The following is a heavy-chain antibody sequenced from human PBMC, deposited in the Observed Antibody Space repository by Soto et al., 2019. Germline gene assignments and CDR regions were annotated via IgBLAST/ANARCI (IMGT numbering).Heavy chain of an antibody. CDR3: ARGPSRLTSFDY. Sequence: PGGSLRLSCAASGFTFSSYAMKWVRQAPGKGLEWVAVISFDGSNKYYADSVKGRFTISRDNSKNTLYLQMNSLRAEDTAVSFCARGPSRLTSFDYWGQGTLVTVSS. V-gene: IGHV3-30-3*01. J-gene: IGHJ4*02. D-gene: IGHD2-2*01. CDR1: GFTFSSYA. CDR2: ISFDGSNK.